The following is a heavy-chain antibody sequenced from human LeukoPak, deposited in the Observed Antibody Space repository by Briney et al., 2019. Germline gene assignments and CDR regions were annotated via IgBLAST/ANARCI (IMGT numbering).Heavy chain of an antibody. CDR3: ARSGFGSGISFDL. CDR1: GYTFTSYD. J-gene: IGHJ5*02. D-gene: IGHD3-10*01. V-gene: IGHV1-8*01. CDR2: MNPNSGDT. Sequence: ASVTVPCMASGYTFTSYDINWVRQATGQGLEWMGWMNPNSGDTGYPQRFQGRVTMTRDTSITTAYMELSSLRSDDTAVYYCARSGFGSGISFDLWGQGTLVTVSS.